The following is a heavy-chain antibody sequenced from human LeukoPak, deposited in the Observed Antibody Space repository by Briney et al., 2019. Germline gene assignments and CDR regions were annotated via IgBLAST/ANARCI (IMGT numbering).Heavy chain of an antibody. Sequence: GGSLRFSCAASGFTFSDYYMSWIRQAPGKGLEWVSYISSSSSYTNYADSVKGRFTISRDNAKNSLYLQMNSLRAEDTAVYYCARGYYYDSSGYYCWGQGTLVTVSS. J-gene: IGHJ4*02. CDR3: ARGYYYDSSGYYC. CDR2: ISSSSSYT. CDR1: GFTFSDYY. D-gene: IGHD3-22*01. V-gene: IGHV3-11*06.